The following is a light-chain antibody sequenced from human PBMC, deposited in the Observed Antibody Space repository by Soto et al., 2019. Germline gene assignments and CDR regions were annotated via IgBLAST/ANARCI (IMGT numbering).Light chain of an antibody. CDR3: QQRSNWPLS. CDR2: DTS. J-gene: IGKJ4*01. CDR1: QSVTSY. Sequence: EIVLTQSAATVSSSPGERATLSCSASQSVTSYLAWYQQKPCQAPMLLISDTSNRATGIPARFSGSGSGTDFALYISSLEGEDFGVYYCQQRSNWPLSFGGATKVEIK. V-gene: IGKV3-11*01.